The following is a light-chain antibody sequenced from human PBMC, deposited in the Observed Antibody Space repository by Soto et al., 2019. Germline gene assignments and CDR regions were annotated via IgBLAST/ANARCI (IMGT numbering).Light chain of an antibody. CDR1: QSISSN. CDR3: QQCSNSPFT. Sequence: AIRMTQSPSSFSASTGDRVTITCRASQSISSNLAWYQQNPGKAPKLLIYAASTLQSGVPSRFSGIGSGTDFTLTISCLQSEDFAIYYSQQCSNSPFTFGPGTTVDIK. CDR2: AAS. V-gene: IGKV1-8*01. J-gene: IGKJ3*01.